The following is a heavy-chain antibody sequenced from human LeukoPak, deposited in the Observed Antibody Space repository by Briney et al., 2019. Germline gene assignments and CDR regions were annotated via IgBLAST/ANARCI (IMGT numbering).Heavy chain of an antibody. CDR2: IYYSGST. V-gene: IGHV4-59*01. CDR3: ARGSGAFDD. CDR1: GGSISGSY. J-gene: IGHJ4*02. Sequence: PSETLSLTCTVFGGSISGSYWSWIRQPPGKGLEWIGYIYYSGSTNYNPSLKSRVTISVDTSKNQFSLKLNSVTAADTAVYNCARGSGAFDDWGQGTLVTVSS.